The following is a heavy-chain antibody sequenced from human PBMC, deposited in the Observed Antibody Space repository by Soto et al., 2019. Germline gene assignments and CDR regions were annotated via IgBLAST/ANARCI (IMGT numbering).Heavy chain of an antibody. D-gene: IGHD4-17*01. Sequence: PSEALSLTCSVSGGSVSNKTYYWSWIRQPPGKRLEWIGYVYYSGTTNYNPSLKSRVTISVDLSKNQFSLRLSSVTTADTALYYCARTTAVPNTLRSRYFFDYWGQGALVTVSS. CDR2: VYYSGTT. CDR3: ARTTAVPNTLRSRYFFDY. V-gene: IGHV4-61*01. J-gene: IGHJ4*02. CDR1: GGSVSNKTYY.